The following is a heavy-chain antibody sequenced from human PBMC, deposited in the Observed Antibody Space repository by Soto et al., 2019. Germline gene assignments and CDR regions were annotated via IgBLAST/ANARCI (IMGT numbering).Heavy chain of an antibody. V-gene: IGHV4-59*01. J-gene: IGHJ6*02. D-gene: IGHD3-10*01. CDR3: ARGGSGSYIYYFYGMDV. CDR2: IYYSGST. Sequence: ALTCTGSGGSISSYYWSWIRQRPGKGLEWIGYIYYSGSTNYNPSLKSRVTISVDTSKNQFSLKLSSVTAADTAVYYCARGGSGSYIYYFYGMDVRGQGTTVPVS. CDR1: GGSISSYY.